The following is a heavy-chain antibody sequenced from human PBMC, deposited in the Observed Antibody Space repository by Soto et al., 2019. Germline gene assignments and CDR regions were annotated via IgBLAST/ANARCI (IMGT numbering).Heavy chain of an antibody. D-gene: IGHD2-15*01. CDR2: INAGNGNT. Sequence: GASVKVSCKASGYTFTSYAMHWVRQAPGQRLEWMGWINAGNGNTKYSQKFQGRVTITRDTSASTAYMELSSLRSEDTAVYYCARDRKGLVVVVAGWFDTWGQGTLVTVSS. V-gene: IGHV1-3*01. J-gene: IGHJ5*02. CDR3: ARDRKGLVVVVAGWFDT. CDR1: GYTFTSYA.